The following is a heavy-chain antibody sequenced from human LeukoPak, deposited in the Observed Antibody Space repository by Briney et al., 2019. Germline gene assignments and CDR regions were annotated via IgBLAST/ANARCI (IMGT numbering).Heavy chain of an antibody. CDR1: RFTFSSYA. CDR2: ISGNGGST. J-gene: IGHJ4*02. CDR3: AKSLEPTYYYDSSGYYWAFDY. V-gene: IGHV3-23*01. Sequence: GGSLRLSCAASRFTFSSYAMSWVRQAPGKGLEWVSAISGNGGSTYYADSVKGRFTISRDNSKNTLYLQMNSLRAEDTAVYYCAKSLEPTYYYDSSGYYWAFDYWGQGTLVTVSS. D-gene: IGHD3-22*01.